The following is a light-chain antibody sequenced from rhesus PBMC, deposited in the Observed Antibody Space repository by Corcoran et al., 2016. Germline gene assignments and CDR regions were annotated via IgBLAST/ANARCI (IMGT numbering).Light chain of an antibody. CDR1: QDINNC. CDR2: RTS. J-gene: IGKJ2*01. Sequence: DIQMTQSPSSLSASIGDRVTITCRTSQDINNCLAWYQQNPGKAPKVLIYRTSNLETGVPARFSGSGSGTDFTLTISSLQPEDMATYYCQQHDYSPYSFGQGTKVEIK. CDR3: QQHDYSPYS. V-gene: IGKV1-69*01.